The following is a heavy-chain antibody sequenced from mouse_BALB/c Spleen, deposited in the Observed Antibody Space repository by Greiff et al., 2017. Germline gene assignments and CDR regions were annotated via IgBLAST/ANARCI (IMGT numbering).Heavy chain of an antibody. CDR1: GYAFTSYN. D-gene: IGHD2-4*01. CDR2: IDPYNGGT. CDR3: ARRAYDYDVTYYAMDY. V-gene: IGHV1S135*01. Sequence: EVQLQQSGPELVKPGASVKVSCKASGYAFTSYNMYWVKQSHGKSLEWIGYIDPYNGGTSYNQKFKGKATLTVDKSSSTAYMHLNSLTSEDSAVYYCARRAYDYDVTYYAMDYWGQGTSVTVSS. J-gene: IGHJ4*01.